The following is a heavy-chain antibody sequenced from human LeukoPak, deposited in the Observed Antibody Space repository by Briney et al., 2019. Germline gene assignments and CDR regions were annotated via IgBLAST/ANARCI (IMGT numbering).Heavy chain of an antibody. J-gene: IGHJ4*02. Sequence: GGSLRLSCAASGFTFSSSWMDWVRQAPGKGLEWVASIKEDGSEKNYVDSVKGRFTISRDNAKNSLYLQMNSLRAEDTAVYYCARGTWELRRGDYWGQGTLVTVSS. D-gene: IGHD1-26*01. CDR1: GFTFSSSW. V-gene: IGHV3-7*01. CDR2: IKEDGSEK. CDR3: ARGTWELRRGDY.